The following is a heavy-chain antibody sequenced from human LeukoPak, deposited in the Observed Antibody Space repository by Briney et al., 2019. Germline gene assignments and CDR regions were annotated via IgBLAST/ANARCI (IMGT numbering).Heavy chain of an antibody. CDR3: ATAPVATVTSNYYGMDV. J-gene: IGHJ6*02. CDR1: GYAFTTYY. V-gene: IGHV1-46*01. CDR2: INPSGGSP. D-gene: IGHD4-17*01. Sequence: ASVKVSCKSSGYAFTTYYMHWVRQAPGQGLEWMGIINPSGGSPTYAQKFQGRVTMTEDTSTDTAYMELSSLRSEDTAVYYCATAPVATVTSNYYGMDVWGQGTTVTVSS.